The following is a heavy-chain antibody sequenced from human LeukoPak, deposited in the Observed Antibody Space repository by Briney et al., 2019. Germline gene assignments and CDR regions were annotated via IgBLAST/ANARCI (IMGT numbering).Heavy chain of an antibody. V-gene: IGHV4-4*07. CDR1: GGSISSYY. CDR2: IYTSGST. Sequence: SETLSPTCTVSGGSISSYYWSWIRQPAGKGLEWIGRIYTSGSTNYNPSLKSRVTISVDTSKNQFSLKLSSVTAADTAVYYCARDRTMVRGVIALGDYWGQGTLVTVSS. CDR3: ARDRTMVRGVIALGDY. D-gene: IGHD3-10*01. J-gene: IGHJ4*02.